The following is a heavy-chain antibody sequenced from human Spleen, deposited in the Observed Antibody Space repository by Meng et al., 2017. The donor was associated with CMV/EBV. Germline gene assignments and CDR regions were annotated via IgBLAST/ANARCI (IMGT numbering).Heavy chain of an antibody. J-gene: IGHJ4*02. D-gene: IGHD5-12*01. CDR2: NNHSGST. CDR3: ARGLRGYSGLASTVTTWLW. CDR1: GGSFSGYY. V-gene: IGHV4-34*01. Sequence: QPKAWGGGVLDAAVNLSLPCGGYGGSFSGYYWSWSRQHSGKGREWIGENNHSGSTNYNPSLKSRVTISVDASKIQFSLKLSSVTAADTAVYYCARGLRGYSGLASTVTTWLWWGQGTLVTVSS.